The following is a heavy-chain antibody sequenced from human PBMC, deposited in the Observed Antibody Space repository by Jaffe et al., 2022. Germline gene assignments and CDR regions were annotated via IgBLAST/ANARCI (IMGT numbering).Heavy chain of an antibody. CDR2: ISSSSTYI. D-gene: IGHD2-15*01. CDR1: GFTFSSYS. Sequence: EVQLVESGGGLVKPGGSLRLSCAASGFTFSSYSMNWVRQAPGKGLEWVSSISSSSTYIYYADSVKGRFTISRDNAKNSLYLQMNSLRAEDTAVYYCARPYCSGGSCYSKGYAFDIWGQGTMVTVSS. J-gene: IGHJ3*02. V-gene: IGHV3-21*01. CDR3: ARPYCSGGSCYSKGYAFDI.